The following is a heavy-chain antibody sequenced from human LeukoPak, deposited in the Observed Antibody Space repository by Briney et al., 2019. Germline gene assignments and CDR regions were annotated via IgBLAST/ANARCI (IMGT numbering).Heavy chain of an antibody. Sequence: GGSLRLSCAASGFTFSTYWMHWVRQAPGKGLVWVSRINTDGSSTNYADSVKGRFTISRDNAKNTLYLQMNSLRAEDTAVYYCASPKCGGAFDMWGQGTVVTVSS. D-gene: IGHD2-21*01. CDR1: GFTFSTYW. J-gene: IGHJ3*02. CDR3: ASPKCGGAFDM. CDR2: INTDGSST. V-gene: IGHV3-74*01.